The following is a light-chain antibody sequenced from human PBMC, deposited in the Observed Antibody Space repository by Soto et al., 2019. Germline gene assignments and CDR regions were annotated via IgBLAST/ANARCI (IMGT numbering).Light chain of an antibody. V-gene: IGKV3-20*01. CDR1: QSVSSSA. CDR3: QYYGTSPQT. Sequence: EIVLTQSPGTLPLSPGERATLSCRASQSVSSSALAWYQQKPGQAPRRLIYGASSRATGIPDRFSGSGSGTDFILTISRLEPEDFAVYYCQYYGTSPQTFGQGTKVEIK. J-gene: IGKJ1*01. CDR2: GAS.